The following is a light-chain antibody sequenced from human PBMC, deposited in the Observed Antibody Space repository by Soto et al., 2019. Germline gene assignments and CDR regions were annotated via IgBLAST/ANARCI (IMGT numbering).Light chain of an antibody. J-gene: IGKJ5*01. CDR3: QQYGSAGIT. CDR2: GAS. CDR1: QSVSYY. V-gene: IGKV3-20*01. Sequence: EILMTQSPAALSVSPGERVTYSCRASQSVSYYLAWYQQTPGQAPRLLFFGASIRATGIPDRFSGSGSGTDFTLTISRLEPEDFAVYYCQQYGSAGITFGQGTRLEI.